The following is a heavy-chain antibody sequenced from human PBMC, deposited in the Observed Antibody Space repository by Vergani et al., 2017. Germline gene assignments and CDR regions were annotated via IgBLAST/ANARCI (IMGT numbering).Heavy chain of an antibody. Sequence: QVQLVESGGGVVQPGRSLRLSCAASGFTFSSYGMHWVRQAPGKGLEWVAVIWYDGSNKYYADSVKGRFTISRDNSKNTLYLQMNSLRAEDTAVYYCAREGGLGCSSTSCSIHDFWSSLYYYYYMDVWGKGTTVTVSS. J-gene: IGHJ6*03. D-gene: IGHD2-2*01. CDR1: GFTFSSYG. CDR3: AREGGLGCSSTSCSIHDFWSSLYYYYYMDV. CDR2: IWYDGSNK. V-gene: IGHV3-33*01.